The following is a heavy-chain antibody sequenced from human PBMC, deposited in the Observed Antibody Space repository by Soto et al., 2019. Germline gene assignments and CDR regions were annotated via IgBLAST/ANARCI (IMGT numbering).Heavy chain of an antibody. V-gene: IGHV4-59*08. Sequence: NPSETLSLTCTVSDASISSYYWSWIRQPPGKGLEWIGYIYDSGRTTYNPSLKSRVTISVDRSKNQFSLKLSSVTAADTAVYYCAGDVRSGSYRFDFWGQGTLVTVSS. CDR1: DASISSYY. D-gene: IGHD1-26*01. J-gene: IGHJ4*02. CDR3: AGDVRSGSYRFDF. CDR2: IYDSGRT.